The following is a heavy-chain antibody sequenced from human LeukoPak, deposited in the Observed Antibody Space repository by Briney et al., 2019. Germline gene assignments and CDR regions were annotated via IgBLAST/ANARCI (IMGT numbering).Heavy chain of an antibody. V-gene: IGHV1-24*01. Sequence: ASVTVSCKISGDTLTKLIIHWVRQAPGKGLEWMGGFDPEEGEIIYAQKSQGRVTLTEDTSADTAYMELSGLRSEDTAVYFCGRYFHGSGYYYRVGSFDYWGQGSLVTVSS. D-gene: IGHD3-10*01. J-gene: IGHJ4*02. CDR3: GRYFHGSGYYYRVGSFDY. CDR1: GDTLTKLI. CDR2: FDPEEGEI.